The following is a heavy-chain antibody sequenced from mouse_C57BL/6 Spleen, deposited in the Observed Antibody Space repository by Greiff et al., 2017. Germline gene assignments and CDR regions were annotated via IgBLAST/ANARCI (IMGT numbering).Heavy chain of an antibody. V-gene: IGHV1-58*01. D-gene: IGHD2-1*01. CDR2: IYIGNGYT. CDR1: GYTFTSYG. J-gene: IGHJ2*01. CDR3: ASGYGNYGYFDY. Sequence: EVKVEESGAELVRPGSSVKMSCKTSGYTFTSYGINWVKQRPGQGLEWIGYIYIGNGYTEYNEKFKGKATLTSDTSSSTAYMQLSSLTSEDSAIYVCASGYGNYGYFDYRGQGTTLTVSS.